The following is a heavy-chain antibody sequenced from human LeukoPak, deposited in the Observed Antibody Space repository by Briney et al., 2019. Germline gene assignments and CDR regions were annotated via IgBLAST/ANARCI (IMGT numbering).Heavy chain of an antibody. D-gene: IGHD3-22*01. J-gene: IGHJ4*02. CDR1: GYTFTSYA. CDR3: ARVVGWVYYYDSSGYYPADY. V-gene: IGHV7-4-1*02. Sequence: APVKVSCKASGYTFTSYAMNWVRQAPGQGLEWMGWINTNTGNPTYAQGFTGRFVFSLDTSVSTAYLQISSLKAEDTAVYYCARVVGWVYYYDSSGYYPADYWGQGTLVTVSS. CDR2: INTNTGNP.